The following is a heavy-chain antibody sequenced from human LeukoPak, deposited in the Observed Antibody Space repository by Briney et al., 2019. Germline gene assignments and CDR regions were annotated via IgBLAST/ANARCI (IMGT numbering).Heavy chain of an antibody. CDR3: ASLAIVVVTEFDY. D-gene: IGHD3-22*01. CDR2: ISYDGSNK. V-gene: IGHV3-30*01. Sequence: GRSLRLSCAASGFTFSSYATHWVRQAPGKGLEWVAAISYDGSNKYYADSVKGRFTISRDNSKNTLYLQMNSLRAEDTAVYYCASLAIVVVTEFDYWGQGTLVTVSS. CDR1: GFTFSSYA. J-gene: IGHJ4*02.